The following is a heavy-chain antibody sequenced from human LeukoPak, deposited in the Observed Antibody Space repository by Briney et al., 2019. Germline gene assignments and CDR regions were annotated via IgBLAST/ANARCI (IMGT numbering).Heavy chain of an antibody. CDR3: ARDAGRDFWGGYGAYWYFDL. V-gene: IGHV1-69*05. J-gene: IGHJ2*01. CDR1: GGTFSSYA. D-gene: IGHD3-3*01. CDR2: IIPIFGTA. Sequence: ASVKVSCKASGGTFSSYAISWVRQAPGQGLEWMGGIIPIFGTANYAQKFQGRVTITTDESTSTAYMELSSLRSEDTAVYYCARDAGRDFWGGYGAYWYFDLWGRGTLVTVSS.